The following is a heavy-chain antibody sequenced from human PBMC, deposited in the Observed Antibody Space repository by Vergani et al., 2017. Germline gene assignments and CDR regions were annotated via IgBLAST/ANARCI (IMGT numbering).Heavy chain of an antibody. J-gene: IGHJ4*02. CDR1: AYSISSGFF. V-gene: IGHV4-38-2*02. CDR2: MDYNGLA. D-gene: IGHD3-9*01. CDR3: VRDKTYYDTLICYAGYYFDS. Sequence: QVQLQESGPGLVRPSETLSLTCTVSAYSISSGFFWGWIRQPPGKGLEWIGSMDYNGLAYYSPSLKSLVTISVDTPKNHFSLKLSSVTAADTAVYYCVRDKTYYDTLICYAGYYFDSWVEGALVTDSA.